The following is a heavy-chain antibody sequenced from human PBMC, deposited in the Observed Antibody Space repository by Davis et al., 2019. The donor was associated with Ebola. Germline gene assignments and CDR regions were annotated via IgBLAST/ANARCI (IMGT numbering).Heavy chain of an antibody. Sequence: MPSETLSLTCTISGGSMTSYYWTWIRQPPGEGLEWIGYVYYSGSTNYNPSLKSRVTISVDTSKKQFSLKLSSVTAADTSVYYCARLPGYCSGGSCYSYTFDYWGQGTLVTVSS. V-gene: IGHV4-59*08. D-gene: IGHD2-15*01. J-gene: IGHJ4*02. CDR1: GGSMTSYY. CDR2: VYYSGST. CDR3: ARLPGYCSGGSCYSYTFDY.